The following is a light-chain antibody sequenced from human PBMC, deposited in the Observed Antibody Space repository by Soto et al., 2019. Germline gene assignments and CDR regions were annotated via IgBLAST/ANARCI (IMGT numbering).Light chain of an antibody. CDR1: QDINNY. CDR3: QQFDSVPCT. CDR2: DAS. Sequence: DIQMTQSPSSLSASVGDRVTITCQASQDINNYLIWYQHKPGKAPKLLIYDASTLGTGVSSRFSGGGSGTHFTFTISSLQPEDIATYYCQQFDSVPCTFGQGTKLEIK. V-gene: IGKV1-33*01. J-gene: IGKJ2*02.